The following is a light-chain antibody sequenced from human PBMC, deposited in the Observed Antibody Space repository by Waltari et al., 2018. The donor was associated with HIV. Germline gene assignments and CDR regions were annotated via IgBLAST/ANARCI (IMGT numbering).Light chain of an antibody. J-gene: IGKJ4*01. V-gene: IGKV3-20*01. CDR3: QQYGRSPTA. CDR2: GAS. CDR1: QTLTSLS. Sequence: EIVLTPSPATLSLSPGERATLSGRASQTLTSLSLAWYQQKLCQAPRLLIYGASSRATGIPDRFSGSGSGTDFSLNITRLQPEDFAMYFCQQYGRSPTAFGGGTKVEIK.